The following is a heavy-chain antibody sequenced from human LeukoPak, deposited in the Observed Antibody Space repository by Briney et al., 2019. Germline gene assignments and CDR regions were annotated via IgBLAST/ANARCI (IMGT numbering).Heavy chain of an antibody. D-gene: IGHD3-22*01. CDR1: GGSISSGSYY. Sequence: PSQTLSLTCTVSGGSISSGSYYWSWIRRPAGKGLEWIGRIYTSGSTNYNPSLKSRVTISVDTSKNQFSLKLSSVTAADTAVYYCARATYYYDSSGYYPHAHFDYWGQGTLVTVSS. V-gene: IGHV4-61*02. CDR2: IYTSGST. CDR3: ARATYYYDSSGYYPHAHFDY. J-gene: IGHJ4*02.